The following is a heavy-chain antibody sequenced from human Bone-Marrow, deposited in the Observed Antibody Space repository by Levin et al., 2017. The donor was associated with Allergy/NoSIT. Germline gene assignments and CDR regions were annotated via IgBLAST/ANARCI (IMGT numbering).Heavy chain of an antibody. CDR2: IGGTSGAT. J-gene: IGHJ4*02. CDR1: GFTFSAYT. Sequence: GESLKISCAASGFTFSAYTMNWVRQAPGKGLEWVSSIGGTSGATFYADSVKGRFTISRDNFKNTLYLQMNSLRDEDTALYYCTRDRPFSDFDYWGQGILVTVSS. CDR3: TRDRPFSDFDY. D-gene: IGHD3-3*02. V-gene: IGHV3-23*01.